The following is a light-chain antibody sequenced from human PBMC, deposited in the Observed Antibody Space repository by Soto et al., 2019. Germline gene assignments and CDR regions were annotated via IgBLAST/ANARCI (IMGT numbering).Light chain of an antibody. J-gene: IGLJ1*01. CDR3: QSYESSPSGYV. Sequence: QSLLTQPPSVSWAPGQRVTISCTGSSSNIGAGYDVHWYQQLPGTAPKLLIYGDTNRPSGVPDRFSGSKSATSASLAITGLQAEDEADYYCQSYESSPSGYVFGTGTKVTVL. CDR1: SSNIGAGYD. V-gene: IGLV1-40*01. CDR2: GDT.